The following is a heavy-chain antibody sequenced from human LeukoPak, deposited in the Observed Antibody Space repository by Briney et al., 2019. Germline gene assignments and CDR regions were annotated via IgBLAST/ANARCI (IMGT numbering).Heavy chain of an antibody. V-gene: IGHV4-34*01. J-gene: IGHJ6*02. D-gene: IGHD3-10*01. Sequence: SETLALTCAVYGRSFSGNYWSWIRQPPGKGLEWIGEINHSGSTNYNPSLKSRVTISVDTSKNQFSLKLSSVTAADTAVYYCARTMVRFLPYYQYGMDVWGQGTTVTVSS. CDR2: INHSGST. CDR1: GRSFSGNY. CDR3: ARTMVRFLPYYQYGMDV.